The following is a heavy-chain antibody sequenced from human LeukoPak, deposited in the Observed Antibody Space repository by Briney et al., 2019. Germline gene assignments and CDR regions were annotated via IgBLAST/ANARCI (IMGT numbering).Heavy chain of an antibody. J-gene: IGHJ6*03. CDR1: GGSISSSSYY. CDR3: ARDRIAVAGTSGLFRDYYYYMDV. D-gene: IGHD6-19*01. CDR2: IYYSGST. Sequence: PSETLSLTCTVSGGSISSSSYYWGWIRQPPGKGLEWIGSIYYSGSTYYNPSLKSRVTISVDTSKNQFSLKLSSVTAADTAVYYCARDRIAVAGTSGLFRDYYYYMDVWGKGTTVTVSS. V-gene: IGHV4-39*07.